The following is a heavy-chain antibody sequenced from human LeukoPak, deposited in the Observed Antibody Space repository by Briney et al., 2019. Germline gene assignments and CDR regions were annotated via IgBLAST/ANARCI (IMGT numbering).Heavy chain of an antibody. CDR3: ARAVGDYYDSSGYYYPWKSSYYYGMDV. V-gene: IGHV4-30-2*01. J-gene: IGHJ6*02. CDR1: GGSISSGGYS. D-gene: IGHD3-22*01. Sequence: SETLSLTCAVSGGSISSGGYSWSWIRQPPGKGLEWIGYIYHSGSTNYNPSLKSRVTISVDTSKNQFSLKLSSVTAADTAVYYCARAVGDYYDSSGYYYPWKSSYYYGMDVWGQGTTVTVSS. CDR2: IYHSGST.